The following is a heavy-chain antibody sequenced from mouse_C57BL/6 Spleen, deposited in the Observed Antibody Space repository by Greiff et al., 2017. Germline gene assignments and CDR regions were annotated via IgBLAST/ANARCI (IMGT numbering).Heavy chain of an antibody. J-gene: IGHJ4*01. CDR1: GFTFTDYY. CDR3: ARSRDYYGSSSLYAMDY. CDR2: IRNKANGYTT. D-gene: IGHD1-1*01. Sequence: EVQLQESGGGLVQPGGSLSLSCAASGFTFTDYYMSWVRQPPGKALEWLGFIRNKANGYTTEYSASVKGRFTISRDNSQSILYLQMNALRAEDSATYYCARSRDYYGSSSLYAMDYWGQGTSVTVSS. V-gene: IGHV7-3*01.